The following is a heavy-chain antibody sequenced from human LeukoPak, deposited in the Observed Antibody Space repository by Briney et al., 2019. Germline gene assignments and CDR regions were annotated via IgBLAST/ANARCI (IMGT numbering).Heavy chain of an antibody. Sequence: GESPKISCQGSGYSFTSYWIGWVRQMPGKGLEWMGIIYPGDSDTRYSPSFQGQVTISADKSISTAYLQWSSLKASDTAMYYCARRYYGSGSYYKREFDYWGQGTLVTVSS. J-gene: IGHJ4*02. D-gene: IGHD3-10*01. V-gene: IGHV5-51*01. CDR3: ARRYYGSGSYYKREFDY. CDR2: IYPGDSDT. CDR1: GYSFTSYW.